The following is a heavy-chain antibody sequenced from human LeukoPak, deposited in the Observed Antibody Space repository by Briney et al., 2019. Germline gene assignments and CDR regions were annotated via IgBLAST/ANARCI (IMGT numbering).Heavy chain of an antibody. V-gene: IGHV1-18*01. Sequence: GASVKVSCKTSGYMFINHCIGWVRQAPGQGLEWMGWISAYTGDTHYVQKFNDRVTMTIDTSTSTAYMELTSLRSDDTAFYYCARGLGLRLRPSRFDPWGQGTLVTVSS. CDR1: GYMFINHC. J-gene: IGHJ5*02. CDR2: ISAYTGDT. CDR3: ARGLGLRLRPSRFDP. D-gene: IGHD3-16*01.